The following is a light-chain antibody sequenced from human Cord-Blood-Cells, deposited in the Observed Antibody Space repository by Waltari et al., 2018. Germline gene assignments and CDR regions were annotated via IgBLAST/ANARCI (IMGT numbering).Light chain of an antibody. J-gene: IGKJ1*01. CDR1: QSVRSSY. V-gene: IGKV3-20*01. Sequence: EIVLTQSHGTLSLSPGERATLSCRASQSVRSSYLAWYQQKPGQAPRLLIYGASSRATGIPDRFSCSGSGTDFTLTISRLEPEDFAVYYCQQYVSSPWTFGQGTKVEIK. CDR3: QQYVSSPWT. CDR2: GAS.